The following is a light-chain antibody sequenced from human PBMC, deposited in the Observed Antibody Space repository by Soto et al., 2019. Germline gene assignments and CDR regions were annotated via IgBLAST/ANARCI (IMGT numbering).Light chain of an antibody. J-gene: IGKJ3*01. V-gene: IGKV3-11*01. Sequence: EIVSTQSPATLSLSPGERATLSCRASQSVSTYLAWYQQKPGQAPRLLIYDASNRATGIPAKFSGSWSGTDFTLTVSSLEPEDFAVYYCQQRSNWPPPFGPGTKVDIK. CDR2: DAS. CDR1: QSVSTY. CDR3: QQRSNWPPP.